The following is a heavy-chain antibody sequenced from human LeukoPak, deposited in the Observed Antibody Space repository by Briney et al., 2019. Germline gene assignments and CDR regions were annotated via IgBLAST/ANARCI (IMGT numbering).Heavy chain of an antibody. CDR3: ARDRVGYDFWSGYGSERVYYGMDV. Sequence: GGSLRLSCAASGVTVSSNYMSWVRQAPGKGLEWVSVIYSGGSTYYADSVKGRFTISRDNSKNTLYLQMNSLRAEDTAVYYCARDRVGYDFWSGYGSERVYYGMDVWGQGTTVTVSS. CDR1: GVTVSSNY. CDR2: IYSGGST. D-gene: IGHD3-3*01. V-gene: IGHV3-53*01. J-gene: IGHJ6*02.